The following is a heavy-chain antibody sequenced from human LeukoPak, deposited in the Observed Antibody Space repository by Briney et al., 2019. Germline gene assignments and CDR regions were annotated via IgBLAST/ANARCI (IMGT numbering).Heavy chain of an antibody. CDR3: ARTIAVAGPYYFDY. V-gene: IGHV3-33*01. Sequence: GGSLRLSCAASGFTFSSSGMHWVRQAPGKGLEWVAVIWCDGSNKYYAESVKGRFTISRDNSKNTLFLQMNSLRADDTAVYYCARTIAVAGPYYFDYWGQGTLVTVSS. CDR2: IWCDGSNK. J-gene: IGHJ4*02. D-gene: IGHD6-19*01. CDR1: GFTFSSSG.